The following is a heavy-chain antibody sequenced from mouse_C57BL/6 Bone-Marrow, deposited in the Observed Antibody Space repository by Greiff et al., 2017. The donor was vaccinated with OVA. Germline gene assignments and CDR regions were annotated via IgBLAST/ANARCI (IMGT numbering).Heavy chain of an antibody. CDR3: ARSDRQL. V-gene: IGHV1-18*01. Sequence: EVHLVESGPELVKPGASVKIPCKASGYTFTDYNMDWVKQSHGKSLEWIGDINPNNGGTIYNQKFKGKATLTVDKSSSTAYMELRSLTSEDTAVYYCARSDRQLWGQGTLVTVSA. D-gene: IGHD3-2*01. CDR1: GYTFTDYN. CDR2: INPNNGGT. J-gene: IGHJ3*01.